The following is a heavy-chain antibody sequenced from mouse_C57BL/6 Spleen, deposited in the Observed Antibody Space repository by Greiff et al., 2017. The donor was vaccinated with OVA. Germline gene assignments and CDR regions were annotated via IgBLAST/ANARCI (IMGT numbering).Heavy chain of an antibody. CDR3: ARGGNYEAWFAY. Sequence: VQLQQSGPELVKPGASVKISCKASGYSFTGYYMNWVKQSPEKSLEWIGEINPSTGGTTYNQKFKAKATLTVDKSSSTAYMQLKSLTSEDSAVYYCARGGNYEAWFAYWGQGTLVTVSA. CDR1: GYSFTGYY. J-gene: IGHJ3*01. V-gene: IGHV1-42*01. D-gene: IGHD1-1*01. CDR2: INPSTGGT.